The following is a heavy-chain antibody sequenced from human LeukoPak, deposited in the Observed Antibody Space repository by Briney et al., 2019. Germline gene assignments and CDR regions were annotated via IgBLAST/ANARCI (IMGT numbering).Heavy chain of an antibody. CDR2: ISWNSGSI. CDR3: AKDYKEGALYGFGELGIGLSFDY. CDR1: GFTFDDYA. V-gene: IGHV3-9*01. Sequence: PGGSLRLSCAASGFTFDDYAMHWVRQAPGKGLEWVSGISWNSGSIGYADSVKGRFTISRDNAKNSLYLQMNSLRAEDTAVYYCAKDYKEGALYGFGELGIGLSFDYWGQGTLVTVSS. J-gene: IGHJ4*02. D-gene: IGHD3-10*01.